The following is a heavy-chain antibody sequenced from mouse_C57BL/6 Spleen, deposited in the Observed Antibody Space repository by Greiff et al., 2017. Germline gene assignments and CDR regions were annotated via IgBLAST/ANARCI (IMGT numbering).Heavy chain of an antibody. Sequence: VQLQQSGAELVKPGASVKISCKASGYAFSSYWMNWVKQRPGKGLEWLGQIYPGDGETNSNGKFKGKATLTADKSSSTAYMQLSSLTSEDSAVYFCARSFPLYGSSYWYFDVWGTGTTVTVSS. CDR3: ARSFPLYGSSYWYFDV. CDR2: IYPGDGET. D-gene: IGHD1-1*01. V-gene: IGHV1-80*01. CDR1: GYAFSSYW. J-gene: IGHJ1*03.